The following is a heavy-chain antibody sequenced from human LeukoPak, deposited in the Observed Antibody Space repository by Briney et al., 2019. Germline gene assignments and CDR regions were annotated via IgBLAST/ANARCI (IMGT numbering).Heavy chain of an antibody. V-gene: IGHV4-30-2*01. CDR3: ARSSRAYYYDSSGYYRPLDY. Sequence: PSETLFLTCTVSGGSISSGGYYWSWIRQPPGKGLEWIGYIYHSGSTYYNPSLKSRVTISVDRSKNQFSLKLSSVTAADTAVYYCARSSRAYYYDSSGYYRPLDYWGQGTLVTVSS. J-gene: IGHJ4*02. D-gene: IGHD3-22*01. CDR1: GGSISSGGYY. CDR2: IYHSGST.